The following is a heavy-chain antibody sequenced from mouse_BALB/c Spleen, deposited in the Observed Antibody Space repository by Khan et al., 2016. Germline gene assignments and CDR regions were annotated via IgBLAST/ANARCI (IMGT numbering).Heavy chain of an antibody. CDR1: GYTFTSYW. Sequence: QIQLVQSGAEVVKPGASVKLSCKTTGYTFTSYWIQWIEQRPGQGLGWIGQIFPGTGTTYYNENFKGKATLTVDTSSSTAYMQLSSLTSEDSAVYFCARGYFGNYAFVYWGQGTLVTVSP. V-gene: IGHV1S132*01. D-gene: IGHD2-1*01. CDR2: IFPGTGTT. J-gene: IGHJ3*01. CDR3: ARGYFGNYAFVY.